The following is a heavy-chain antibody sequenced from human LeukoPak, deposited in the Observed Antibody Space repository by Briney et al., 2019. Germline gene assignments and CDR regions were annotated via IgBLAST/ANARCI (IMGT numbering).Heavy chain of an antibody. CDR2: ISGSGGST. CDR3: AKPFASSSSYFSDY. V-gene: IGHV3-23*01. CDR1: GFTFSSYA. Sequence: GGSLRLCCAASGFTFSSYAMSWVRQAPGKGLEWVSAISGSGGSTYYADTVKGRFTISRDNSKNTLYLQMNSLRAEDTAVYSCAKPFASSSSYFSDYWGQGTLVTAPS. J-gene: IGHJ4*02. D-gene: IGHD6-13*01.